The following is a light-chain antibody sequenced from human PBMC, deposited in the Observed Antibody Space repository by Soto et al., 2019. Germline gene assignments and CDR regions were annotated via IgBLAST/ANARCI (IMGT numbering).Light chain of an antibody. CDR2: EVS. Sequence: QSALTQPPSASRSPGQSVTISCTGTSSDVGAYSYVSWYQKHPGKAPKLMIYEVSKRPSGVPDRFSGSKFGNTASLTVSGLHAEDEAYYYCSSHAGSNNFVAFGGGTKLTVL. CDR3: SSHAGSNNFVA. V-gene: IGLV2-8*02. J-gene: IGLJ2*01. CDR1: SSDVGAYSY.